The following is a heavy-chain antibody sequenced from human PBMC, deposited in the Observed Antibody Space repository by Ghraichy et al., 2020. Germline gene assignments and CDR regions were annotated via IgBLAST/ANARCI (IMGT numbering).Heavy chain of an antibody. V-gene: IGHV3-21*01. Sequence: LTLTCAASGFTFSSYSMNWVRQAPGKGLEWVSSISSSSSYIYYADSVKGRVTITRDNAKNSLYQQMNSLSAEDTAVYYCAREGRYCSSTSCYFDYWGQETLVTVSS. J-gene: IGHJ4*02. CDR1: GFTFSSYS. CDR3: AREGRYCSSTSCYFDY. D-gene: IGHD2-2*01. CDR2: ISSSSSYI.